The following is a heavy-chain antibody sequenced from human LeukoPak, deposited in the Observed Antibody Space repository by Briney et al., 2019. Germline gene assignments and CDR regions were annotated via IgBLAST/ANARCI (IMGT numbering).Heavy chain of an antibody. J-gene: IGHJ6*02. Sequence: GGSLRLSCAASGFTVSNYFMNWVRRAPGKGLEWVSYITNSGNTIYYEDSVKGRFTISRDNAKNLLYLQMNRLRDEDTAVYYCVCLGGDFAPYYYYGVDVWGQGTTVTVSS. CDR2: ITNSGNTI. D-gene: IGHD3-16*01. V-gene: IGHV3-48*02. CDR1: GFTVSNYF. CDR3: VCLGGDFAPYYYYGVDV.